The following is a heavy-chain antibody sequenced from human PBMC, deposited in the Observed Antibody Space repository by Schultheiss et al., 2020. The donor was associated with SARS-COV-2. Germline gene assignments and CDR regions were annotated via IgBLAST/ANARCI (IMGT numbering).Heavy chain of an antibody. D-gene: IGHD3-3*01. CDR2: IYYSGST. CDR1: GGSFSGYY. V-gene: IGHV4-34*01. Sequence: SETLSLTCAVYGGSFSGYYWSWIRQPPGKGLEWIGYIYYSGSTNYNPSLKSRVTISVDTSKNQFSLKLSSVTAADTAVYYCARELLYDFWSGYYRGYFDYWGQGTLVTVSS. CDR3: ARELLYDFWSGYYRGYFDY. J-gene: IGHJ4*02.